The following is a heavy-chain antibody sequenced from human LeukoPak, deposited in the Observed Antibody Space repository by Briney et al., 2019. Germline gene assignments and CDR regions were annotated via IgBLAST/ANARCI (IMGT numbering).Heavy chain of an antibody. V-gene: IGHV3-74*01. J-gene: IGHJ4*02. CDR3: VRGDATNLDH. Sequence: PGGSLRLSCAASGFTFSSYWMHWVRQAPGKGLVWVSRIKSDGSSPTYADSVKGRFTISRDNAKNTLYLQMNSLRAEDTAVYYCVRGDATNLDHWGQGTLVTVSS. D-gene: IGHD1-14*01. CDR2: IKSDGSSP. CDR1: GFTFSSYW.